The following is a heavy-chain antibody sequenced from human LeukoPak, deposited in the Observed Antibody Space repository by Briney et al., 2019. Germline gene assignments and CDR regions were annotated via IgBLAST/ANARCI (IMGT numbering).Heavy chain of an antibody. CDR3: VRDRFYSFDY. Sequence: PGGSLRLSCAASGFTFSSYSMNWVRQAPGKGLEWISYISSSSSAIYYADSVKGRSTISRDNAKNSLYLQMNSLRGEDTAVYYCVRDRFYSFDYWGQGTLVTVSS. V-gene: IGHV3-48*01. CDR2: ISSSSSAI. CDR1: GFTFSSYS. J-gene: IGHJ4*02.